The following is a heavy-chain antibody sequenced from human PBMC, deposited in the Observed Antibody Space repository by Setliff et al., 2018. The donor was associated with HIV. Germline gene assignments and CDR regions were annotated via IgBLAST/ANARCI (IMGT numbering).Heavy chain of an antibody. CDR2: INHSGST. CDR3: AMVIGWNDAGDY. J-gene: IGHJ4*02. V-gene: IGHV4-34*01. Sequence: PSETLSLTCAVYGGSFSGHYGSWIRQPPGKGPEWIGEINHSGSTNYNPSLKSRVTIAVDTSKNQFSLKLSFVTAADTAVYYCAMVIGWNDAGDYWGRGTLVTVSA. CDR1: GGSFSGHY. D-gene: IGHD1-1*01.